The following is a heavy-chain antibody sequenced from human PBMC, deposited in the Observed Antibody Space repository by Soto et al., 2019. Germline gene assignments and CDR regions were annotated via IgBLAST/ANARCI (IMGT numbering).Heavy chain of an antibody. J-gene: IGHJ4*02. CDR3: ATDQHITQLSSFDY. D-gene: IGHD2-21*01. CDR2: FDPEDGET. Sequence: ASGKVSCKVSGYTLPELSMHWVRQAPGKGLEWMGGFDPEDGETIYAQKFQGRVTMTEDTSTDTAYMELSSLRSEDTAVYYRATDQHITQLSSFDYWGQGSLVTVSP. V-gene: IGHV1-24*01. CDR1: GYTLPELS.